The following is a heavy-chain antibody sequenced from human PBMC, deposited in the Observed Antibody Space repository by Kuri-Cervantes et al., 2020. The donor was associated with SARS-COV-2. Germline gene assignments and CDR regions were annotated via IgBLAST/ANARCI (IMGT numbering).Heavy chain of an antibody. V-gene: IGHV4-39*01. CDR1: GDTISSYSGSFHY. D-gene: IGHD2-2*01. CDR3: ASRGLTVVPT. J-gene: IGHJ4*02. Sequence: SETLSLTCTVSGDTISSYSGSFHYWPWIRQPPGKGLEWIGGIYHDGSTYSNPSLKGRVTISVDTSKNQISLKLSSVTAADTAVYYCASRGLTVVPTWGQGILVTVSS. CDR2: IYHDGST.